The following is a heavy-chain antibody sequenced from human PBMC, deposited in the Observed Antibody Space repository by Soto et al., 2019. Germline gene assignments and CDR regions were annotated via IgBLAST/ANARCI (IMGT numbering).Heavy chain of an antibody. CDR2: IYPGDSDT. CDR1: GYSFTSYW. J-gene: IGHJ3*02. D-gene: IGHD6-19*01. V-gene: IGHV5-51*01. Sequence: LGESLKISCKGSGYSFTSYWIGWVRQMPGKGLEWMGIIYPGDSDTRYSPSFQGQVTISADKSISTAYLQWSSLKASDTAMYYCARRGKGWSQRGLNAFDIWGQGTMVTVSS. CDR3: ARRGKGWSQRGLNAFDI.